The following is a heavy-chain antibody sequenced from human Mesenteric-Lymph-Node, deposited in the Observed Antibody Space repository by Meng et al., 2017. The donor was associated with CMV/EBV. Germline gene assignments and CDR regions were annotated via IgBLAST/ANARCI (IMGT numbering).Heavy chain of an antibody. Sequence: GGSLRLSCAASGFTFSNAWMTWVRQAPGKGLEWVSSIATSGRTYYTDSVRGRFTISRDNSKSTMYLQMNNLRAEDTAVYYCAKSTPDHFDWLFGPWGQGSLVTVSS. CDR1: GFTFSNAW. D-gene: IGHD3-9*01. J-gene: IGHJ5*02. CDR2: IATSGRT. V-gene: IGHV3-23*01. CDR3: AKSTPDHFDWLFGP.